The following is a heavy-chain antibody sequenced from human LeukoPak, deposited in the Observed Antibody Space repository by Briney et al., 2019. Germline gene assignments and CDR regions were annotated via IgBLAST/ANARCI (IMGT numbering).Heavy chain of an antibody. CDR1: GYTFTSYG. D-gene: IGHD2-2*01. CDR2: TTTYNGNT. Sequence: ASVKLTCKASGYTFTSYGISWVRQPPAQGLEWMGCTTTYNGNTNYAHKLPGRVTMTTATYKSTAYMELRSLSSDDTAVYYWARGGGGHCSSTSCPTPDYWGQGTLVTVSS. J-gene: IGHJ4*02. V-gene: IGHV1-18*04. CDR3: ARGGGGHCSSTSCPTPDY.